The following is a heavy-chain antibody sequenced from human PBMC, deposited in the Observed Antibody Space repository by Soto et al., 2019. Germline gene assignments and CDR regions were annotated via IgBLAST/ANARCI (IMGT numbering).Heavy chain of an antibody. CDR3: ARDHSRSGMDV. Sequence: QVQLAESGGGVVQPGRSLRLSCAASGFTFSSYGMHWVRQAPGKGLEWVAVIWYDGSNKYYADSVKGRFTISRDNSKNTLYLQMNSLRAEDTAVYYCARDHSRSGMDVWGQGTTVTVSS. J-gene: IGHJ6*02. V-gene: IGHV3-33*01. CDR2: IWYDGSNK. CDR1: GFTFSSYG.